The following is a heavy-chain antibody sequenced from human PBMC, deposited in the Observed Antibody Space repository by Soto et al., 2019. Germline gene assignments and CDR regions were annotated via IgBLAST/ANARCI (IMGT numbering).Heavy chain of an antibody. CDR2: IYWNDDK. Sequence: KESGPTLVKPTQTLTLTCSFSGFALRTGGRGVGWIRQPPGKAMEWLELIYWNDDKRYSPSLKNRLTINKDTYKNHVVLTIPNVDPVDTDTYYCAHRCSGDYPRDNWFDPWGQGNLVTVSS. J-gene: IGHJ5*02. CDR3: AHRCSGDYPRDNWFDP. D-gene: IGHD4-17*01. CDR1: GFALRTGGRG. V-gene: IGHV2-5*01.